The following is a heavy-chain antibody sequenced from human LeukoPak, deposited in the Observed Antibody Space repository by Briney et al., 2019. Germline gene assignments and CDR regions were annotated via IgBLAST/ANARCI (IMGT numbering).Heavy chain of an antibody. CDR2: IYSDNT. D-gene: IGHD4/OR15-4a*01. V-gene: IGHV3-53*01. Sequence: GGSLRLSCTVAGFTVSSNSMSWVRQAPGKGLEWVSFIYSDNTHYSDSVKGRFTISRDNSKNTLYLQMNSLRAEDTAVYYCARRAGAYSHPYDYWGQGTLVTVSS. CDR3: ARRAGAYSHPYDY. CDR1: GFTVSSNS. J-gene: IGHJ4*02.